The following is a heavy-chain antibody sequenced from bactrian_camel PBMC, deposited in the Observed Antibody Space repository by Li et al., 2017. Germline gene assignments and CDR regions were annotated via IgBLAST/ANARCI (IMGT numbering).Heavy chain of an antibody. CDR2: INSAGGTT. CDR3: ATCEVVFTTLSHY. CDR1: GFAFSSYD. V-gene: IGHV3S40*01. J-gene: IGHJ4*01. Sequence: VQLVESGGGLAQPGGSLRLSCAASGFAFSSYDMSWVRQAPGKGLEWVSTINSAGGTTYFANSVKGRFTISRDNAKNTLYLQMDSLKTEDTAVYYCATCEVVFTTLSHYWGQGTQVTVS. D-gene: IGHD2*01.